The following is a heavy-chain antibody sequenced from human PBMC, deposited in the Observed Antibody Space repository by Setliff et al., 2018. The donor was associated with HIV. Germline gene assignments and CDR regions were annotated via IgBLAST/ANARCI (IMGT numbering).Heavy chain of an antibody. Sequence: ASETLSLTCTVSGGSVNSRNYFWGWIRQPPGKGLEWIGTLYYSGEIRYNPSLKSRVTISVDTSKNQFSLNLNSVTAADTAVYYCVRHVDSDTSGHPDWFDPWGQGTLVTVSS. CDR2: LYYSGEI. J-gene: IGHJ5*02. D-gene: IGHD3-22*01. CDR1: GGSVNSRNYF. CDR3: VRHVDSDTSGHPDWFDP. V-gene: IGHV4-39*01.